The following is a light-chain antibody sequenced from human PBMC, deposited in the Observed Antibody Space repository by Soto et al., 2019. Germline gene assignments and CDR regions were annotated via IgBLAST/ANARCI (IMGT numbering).Light chain of an antibody. CDR2: EVN. Sequence: QSAPTQPPSASGSPGQSVTISCTGTSSDVGADNDYVSWYQQHPGKAPKLMIYEVNRRPPGVPDRFSGSKSGNTASLTVSGLQADDEADYYCISYAGSDNFVFGTGPSSPS. CDR3: ISYAGSDNFV. J-gene: IGLJ1*01. CDR1: SSDVGADNDY. V-gene: IGLV2-8*01.